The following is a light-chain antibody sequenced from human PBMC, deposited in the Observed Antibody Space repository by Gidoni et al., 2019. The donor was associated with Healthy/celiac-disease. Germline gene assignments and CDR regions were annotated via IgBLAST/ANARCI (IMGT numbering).Light chain of an antibody. CDR1: SSNIGAGYD. J-gene: IGLJ3*02. CDR2: GNS. Sequence: QPVLTQPPSVSGAPGHRVTISCTGSSSNIGAGYDVHWYRQLPGTAPKLLIYGNSNRPSGVPDRFSGSKSGTSASLAITGLQAEDEADYYCQSYDSSLSGSVFGGGTKLTVL. CDR3: QSYDSSLSGSV. V-gene: IGLV1-40*01.